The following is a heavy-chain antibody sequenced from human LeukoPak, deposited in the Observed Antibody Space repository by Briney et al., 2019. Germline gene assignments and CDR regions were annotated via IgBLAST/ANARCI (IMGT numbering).Heavy chain of an antibody. CDR2: ISYDGSNK. J-gene: IGHJ6*02. CDR3: ASGGYQLLGFYYYYYGMDV. V-gene: IGHV3-30*04. Sequence: PGGSLRLSCAASGFTFSSYAMSWVRQAPGKGLEWVAVISYDGSNKYYADSVKGRFTISRDNSKNTLYLQMSSLRAEDTAVYYCASGGYQLLGFYYYYYGMDVWGQGTTATVSS. CDR1: GFTFSSYA. D-gene: IGHD2-2*01.